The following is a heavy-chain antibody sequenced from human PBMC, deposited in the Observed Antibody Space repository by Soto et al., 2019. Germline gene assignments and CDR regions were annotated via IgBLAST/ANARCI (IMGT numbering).Heavy chain of an antibody. Sequence: SETLSLTCTVSGGSISSSSYYWGWIRQPPGKGLEWIGYIYYSGSTNYNPSLKSRVTISVDTSKNQFSLKLSSVTAADTAVYYCARVLDTAMVTDYYYGMDVWGQGTTVTVSS. D-gene: IGHD5-18*01. CDR2: IYYSGST. J-gene: IGHJ6*02. CDR3: ARVLDTAMVTDYYYGMDV. V-gene: IGHV4-61*05. CDR1: GGSISSSSYY.